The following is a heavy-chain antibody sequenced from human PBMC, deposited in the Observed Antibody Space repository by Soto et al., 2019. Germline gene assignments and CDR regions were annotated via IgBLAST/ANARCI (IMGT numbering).Heavy chain of an antibody. J-gene: IGHJ4*02. CDR2: IYPSDSDT. V-gene: IGHV5-51*01. D-gene: IGHD4-17*01. Sequence: LKISCQVSGYTFTIYWIGWVRQMPGKGLEWMGIIYPSDSDTRYSPSFQGQVTISADQSINTAYLQWDSLKASDTAIYYCARPANTVADHFDLWGQGTPVTVS. CDR1: GYTFTIYW. CDR3: ARPANTVADHFDL.